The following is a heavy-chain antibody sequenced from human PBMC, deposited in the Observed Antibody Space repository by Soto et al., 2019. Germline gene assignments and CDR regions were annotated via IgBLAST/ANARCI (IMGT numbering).Heavy chain of an antibody. V-gene: IGHV4-59*01. D-gene: IGHD2-2*01. J-gene: IGHJ5*02. CDR1: GASISRYY. Sequence: SETLSLTCTVSGASISRYYWSWIRQSPGKGLEWIGYLYNTGSTIYNPSLKSRVTISVDASRNQFSLKLSSVTAADTAVYYCARGYCISTICYIWDNWFDPWGQGTLVTVSS. CDR2: LYNTGST. CDR3: ARGYCISTICYIWDNWFDP.